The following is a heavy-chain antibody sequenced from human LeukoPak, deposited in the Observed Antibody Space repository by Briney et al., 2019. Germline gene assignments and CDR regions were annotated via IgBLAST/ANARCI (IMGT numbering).Heavy chain of an antibody. CDR1: GGSFSGYY. CDR3: ARLQRGHFDY. J-gene: IGHJ4*02. CDR2: INHSGST. V-gene: IGHV4-34*01. Sequence: PSETLSLTCAVYGGSFSGYYWSWIRQPPGKGLEWIGEINHSGSTNYNPSLKSRVTISVDTSKNQFSLKLSSVTAADTAVYYCARLQRGHFDYWGQGTLVTVSS. D-gene: IGHD6-25*01.